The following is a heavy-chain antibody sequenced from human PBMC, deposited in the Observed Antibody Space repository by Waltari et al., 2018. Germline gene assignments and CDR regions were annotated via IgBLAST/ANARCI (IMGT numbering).Heavy chain of an antibody. Sequence: QVQLQESGPGLVKPSETLSLTCAVSGYSISSGYYWGWLRQPPGKGLEWIGSIYHSGSTYYNPSLKSRVTISVDTSKNQFSLKLSSVTAADTAVYYCARRGTTPSRIRNNWFDPWGQGTLVTVSS. J-gene: IGHJ5*02. CDR3: ARRGTTPSRIRNNWFDP. CDR2: IYHSGST. CDR1: GYSISSGYY. D-gene: IGHD1-1*01. V-gene: IGHV4-38-2*01.